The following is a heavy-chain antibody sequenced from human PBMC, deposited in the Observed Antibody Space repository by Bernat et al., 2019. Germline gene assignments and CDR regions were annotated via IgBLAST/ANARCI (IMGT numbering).Heavy chain of an antibody. CDR1: GFTFSSHA. CDR2: ISASGGDS. CDR3: TLFNY. J-gene: IGHJ4*02. Sequence: EVQLLESGGGLIQPGGSLRFSCTASGFTFSSHAMSWVRQAPGKGLHWVSAISASGGDSYYADTVKGRFTSSRDNSKNTLYLQMSSLRAEDTAIYYCTLFNYWGQGTLVTVSS. V-gene: IGHV3-23*01.